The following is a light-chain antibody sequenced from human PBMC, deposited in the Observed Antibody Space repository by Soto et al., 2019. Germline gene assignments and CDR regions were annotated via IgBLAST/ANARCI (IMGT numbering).Light chain of an antibody. CDR1: QSISNW. Sequence: DIQMTQSPSSVSASVGDSGIITFRASQSISNWLAWYQQKPGKAPKLLIYAASSLQSGVPSRFSGSGSGTDFTLTISSLQPEDFATYYCQQANSFPWTFGQGTKVDIK. CDR3: QQANSFPWT. J-gene: IGKJ1*01. V-gene: IGKV1-12*01. CDR2: AAS.